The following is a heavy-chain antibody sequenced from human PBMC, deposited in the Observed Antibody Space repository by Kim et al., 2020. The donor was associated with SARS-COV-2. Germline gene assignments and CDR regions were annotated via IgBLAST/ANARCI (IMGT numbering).Heavy chain of an antibody. Sequence: GGSLRLSCAASGFTFSSYSMNWVRQAPGKGLEWVSSISSSSSYIYYADSVKGRFTISRDNAKNSLYLQMNSLRAEDTAVYYCARGLYYDILTGYRPWYFDLWGRGTLVTVSS. CDR2: ISSSSSYI. D-gene: IGHD3-9*01. CDR1: GFTFSSYS. CDR3: ARGLYYDILTGYRPWYFDL. J-gene: IGHJ2*01. V-gene: IGHV3-21*01.